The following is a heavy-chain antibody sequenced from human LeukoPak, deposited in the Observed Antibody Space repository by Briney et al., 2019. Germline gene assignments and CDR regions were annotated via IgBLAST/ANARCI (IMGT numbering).Heavy chain of an antibody. V-gene: IGHV3-15*07. CDR2: IASNTDGGTT. J-gene: IGHJ4*02. CDR3: TTRTTTTIH. D-gene: IGHD1-7*01. Sequence: GGSLRLSCAASHFTFTNRWVNRVRQAPGKGLEWVGRIASNTDGGTTDYAAPVKGRFTISRDDSKNALYLQMNSLKTEDTALYYCTTRTTTTIHWGQGTLVTVSS. CDR1: HFTFTNRW.